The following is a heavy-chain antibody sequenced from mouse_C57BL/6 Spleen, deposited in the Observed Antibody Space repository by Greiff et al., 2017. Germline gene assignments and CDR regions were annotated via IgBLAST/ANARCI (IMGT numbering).Heavy chain of an antibody. J-gene: IGHJ3*01. CDR2: ISYDGSN. CDR3: AREDGYYEELAY. CDR1: GYSITSGYY. V-gene: IGHV3-6*01. Sequence: EVKLQESGPGLVKPSQSLSLTCPVTGYSITSGYYWNWIRQFPGNKLEWMGFISYDGSNNYNSTLKNRISITRDTSKNQFFLRLNSVTTDDTATCYRAREDGYYEELAYWGQGTLVTVSA. D-gene: IGHD2-3*01.